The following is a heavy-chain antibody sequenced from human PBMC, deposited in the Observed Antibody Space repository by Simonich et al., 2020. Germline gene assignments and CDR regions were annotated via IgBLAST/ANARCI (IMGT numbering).Heavy chain of an antibody. D-gene: IGHD6-6*01. V-gene: IGHV4-34*01. CDR3: ASPGGTAARDAFDI. CDR2: INHSGRT. J-gene: IGHJ3*02. Sequence: QVQLQQWGAGLLKPSETLSLTCAVYGGSFSGYYWSWIRQPPGKGLEWIGEINHSGRTNNNPSLKSRFTISVDTSKNQFSLKLSSVTAADTAVYYCASPGGTAARDAFDIWGQGTMVTVSS. CDR1: GGSFSGYY.